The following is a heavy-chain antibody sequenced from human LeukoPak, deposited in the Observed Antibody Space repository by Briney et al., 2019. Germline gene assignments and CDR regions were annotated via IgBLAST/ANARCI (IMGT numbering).Heavy chain of an antibody. D-gene: IGHD6-13*01. CDR1: GFTFSDYY. CDR2: ISSSSSYT. CDR3: AREEEAAAVDY. Sequence: GGSLRLSCAASGFTFSDYYMSWIRQAPGKGLEWVSYISSSSSYTNYADSVKGRFTISRDNAKNSLYLQMNSLRAEDTAVCYCAREEEAAAVDYWGQGTLVTVSS. V-gene: IGHV3-11*06. J-gene: IGHJ4*02.